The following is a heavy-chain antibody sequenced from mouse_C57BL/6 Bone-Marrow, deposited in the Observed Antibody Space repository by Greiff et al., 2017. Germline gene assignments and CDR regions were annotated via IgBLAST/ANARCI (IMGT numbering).Heavy chain of an antibody. CDR1: GYAFSSSW. D-gene: IGHD3-2*02. J-gene: IGHJ2*01. CDR2: IYPGDGDT. V-gene: IGHV1-82*01. CDR3: ARDSSGYDFDY. Sequence: QVQLKESGPELVKPGASVKISCKASGYAFSSSWMNWVKQRPGKGLEWIGRIYPGDGDTNYNGKFKGKATLTADKSSSTAYMQLSSLTSEDSAVYFCARDSSGYDFDYWGQGTTLTFSS.